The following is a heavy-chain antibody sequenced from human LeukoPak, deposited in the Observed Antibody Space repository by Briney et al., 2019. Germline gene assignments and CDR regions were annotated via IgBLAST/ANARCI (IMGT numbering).Heavy chain of an antibody. J-gene: IGHJ4*02. Sequence: QAGGSLRLSCAAPGFTFSSYSMNWVRQAPGKGLEWVSYISSSSSTIYYADSVKGRFTISRDNAKNSLYLQMNSLRAEDTAVYYCARNPGGAVAGNFDYWGQGTLVTVSS. CDR2: ISSSSSTI. CDR1: GFTFSSYS. D-gene: IGHD6-19*01. CDR3: ARNPGGAVAGNFDY. V-gene: IGHV3-48*01.